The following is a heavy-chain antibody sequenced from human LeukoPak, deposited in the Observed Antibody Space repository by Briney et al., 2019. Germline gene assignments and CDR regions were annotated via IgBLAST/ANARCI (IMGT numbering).Heavy chain of an antibody. CDR3: ARRYRYDYSGNSLGY. V-gene: IGHV1-2*02. D-gene: IGHD4-23*01. CDR2: INPNSGGT. Sequence: ASVKVSCKASGYTFTGYYMHWVRQAPGQGLEWMGWINPNSGGTNYAQKFRGRVTMTRDTSISTAYMELSRLRSDDTAVYYCARRYRYDYSGNSLGYWGQGTLVTVSS. J-gene: IGHJ4*02. CDR1: GYTFTGYY.